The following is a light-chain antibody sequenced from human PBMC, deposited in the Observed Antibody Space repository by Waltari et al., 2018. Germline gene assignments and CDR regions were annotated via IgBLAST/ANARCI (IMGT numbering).Light chain of an antibody. J-gene: IGLJ3*02. V-gene: IGLV3-21*01. CDR1: NIGTNS. CDR2: YDS. Sequence: SYVLTQPLSVSVAPGQTARITCGGNNIGTNSVHWFQQKPGQAPVLVIYYDSDRPSGIPERIPGSKSGNTATLTISRVEAGDEADFYCQVWDSSTDHWVFGGGTKLTVL. CDR3: QVWDSSTDHWV.